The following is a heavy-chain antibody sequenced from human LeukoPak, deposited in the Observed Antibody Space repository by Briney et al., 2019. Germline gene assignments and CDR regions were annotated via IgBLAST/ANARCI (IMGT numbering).Heavy chain of an antibody. D-gene: IGHD3-3*01. CDR2: INPNSGGT. CDR3: ARARVLRFLEWLPNS. J-gene: IGHJ4*02. CDR1: GYTFTGYY. Sequence: ASVKVSCKASGYTFTGYYMHWVRQAPGQGLEWMGQINPNSGGTNYAQKFQGRVTMTRDTSISTAYMELSRLRSDDTAVYYCARARVLRFLEWLPNSWGQGTLVTVSS. V-gene: IGHV1-2*06.